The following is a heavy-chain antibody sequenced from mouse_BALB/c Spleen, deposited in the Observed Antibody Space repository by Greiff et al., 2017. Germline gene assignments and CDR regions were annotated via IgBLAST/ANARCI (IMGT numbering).Heavy chain of an antibody. CDR3: ARSRGNYDYAMDY. CDR2: ISSGSSTI. Sequence: DVQLVESGGGLVQPGGSRKLSCAASGFTFSSFGMHWVRQAPEKGLEWVAYISSGSSTIYYADTVKGRFTISRDNPKNTLFLQMTSLRSEDTAMYYCARSRGNYDYAMDYWGQGTSVTVSS. CDR1: GFTFSSFG. V-gene: IGHV5-17*02. D-gene: IGHD2-1*01. J-gene: IGHJ4*01.